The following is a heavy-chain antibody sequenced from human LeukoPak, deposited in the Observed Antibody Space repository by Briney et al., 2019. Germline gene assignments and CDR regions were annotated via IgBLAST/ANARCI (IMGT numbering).Heavy chain of an antibody. J-gene: IGHJ4*02. CDR3: AREILGGFNPGAY. D-gene: IGHD1-14*01. CDR2: IHRSGSP. V-gene: IGHV4-4*02. CDR1: LDSTTSNF. Sequence: SETLSLTCTVSLDSTTSNFWSWVRQPPGKGLEWIGEIHRSGSPNYNPSLQSRVTISIDRSRNQIVLELSSVTAADTAAYYCAREILGGFNPGAYWGQGTLVTVSS.